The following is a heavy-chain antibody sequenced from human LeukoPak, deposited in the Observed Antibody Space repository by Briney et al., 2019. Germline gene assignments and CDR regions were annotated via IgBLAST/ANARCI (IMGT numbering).Heavy chain of an antibody. CDR1: GGSISSYY. D-gene: IGHD3-10*01. Sequence: SETLSLTCTVSGGSISSYYWSWIRQPPGKGLEWIGYIYYSGSTNYNPSLKSRVTISVDTSKNQFSLKLSSVTAADTAVYYCARETRARVTMVRGNWFDPWGQGTLVTVSS. J-gene: IGHJ5*02. CDR2: IYYSGST. V-gene: IGHV4-59*01. CDR3: ARETRARVTMVRGNWFDP.